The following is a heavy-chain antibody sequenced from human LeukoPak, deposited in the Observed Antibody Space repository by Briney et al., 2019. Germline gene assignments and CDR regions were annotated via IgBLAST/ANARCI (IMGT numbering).Heavy chain of an antibody. CDR3: ARATIVVVPAAMGH. CDR1: GYTFTGYY. CDR2: INPNSGGT. D-gene: IGHD2-2*01. J-gene: IGHJ4*02. Sequence: ASVKVSCKASGYTFTGYYMHWVRQAPGQGLEWMGWINPNSGGTNYAQKFQGRVTMTRDTSISTAYMELSRLRSDDTAVYYCARATIVVVPAAMGHWGQGTLVTVSS. V-gene: IGHV1-2*02.